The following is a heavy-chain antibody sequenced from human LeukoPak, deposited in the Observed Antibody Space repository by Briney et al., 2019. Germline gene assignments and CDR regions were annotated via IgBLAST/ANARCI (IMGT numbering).Heavy chain of an antibody. CDR3: ARRKAAREKYYYYYYMDV. V-gene: IGHV1-46*01. Sequence: ASVKVSCKASGYTFTSYYMHWVRQAPGQGLEWMGIINPSGGSTSYAQKFQGRVTMTRDMSTSTVYMELSSLRSEDTAVYYCARRKAAREKYYYYYYMDVWGKGTTVTVSS. J-gene: IGHJ6*03. CDR1: GYTFTSYY. D-gene: IGHD6-6*01. CDR2: INPSGGST.